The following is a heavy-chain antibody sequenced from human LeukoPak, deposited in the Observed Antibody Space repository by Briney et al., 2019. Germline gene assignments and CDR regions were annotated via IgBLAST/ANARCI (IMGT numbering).Heavy chain of an antibody. J-gene: IGHJ4*02. Sequence: SETLSLTCTVSGGSISSYYWSWIRQPPGKGLEWIGEINHSGSTNYNPSLKSRVTISVDTSKNQFSLKLSSVTAADTAVYYCARGRSIAARLPRRYFDYWGQGTLVTVSS. CDR1: GGSISSYY. CDR2: INHSGST. D-gene: IGHD6-6*01. V-gene: IGHV4-34*01. CDR3: ARGRSIAARLPRRYFDY.